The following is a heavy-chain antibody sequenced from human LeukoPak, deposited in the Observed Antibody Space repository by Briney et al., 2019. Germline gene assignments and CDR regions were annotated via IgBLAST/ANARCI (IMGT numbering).Heavy chain of an antibody. V-gene: IGHV3-7*01. CDR3: ARKNGLDH. Sequence: PGGSLRLSCAASGFTFTTYWMSWVRQAPGKGLEWVANIKQDGTERYYVDSVKGRFTISRDNAKNSLYLQMNSLRVEDTAVYYCARKNGLDHWGQGTLVTVSS. J-gene: IGHJ4*02. CDR1: GFTFTTYW. CDR2: IKQDGTER.